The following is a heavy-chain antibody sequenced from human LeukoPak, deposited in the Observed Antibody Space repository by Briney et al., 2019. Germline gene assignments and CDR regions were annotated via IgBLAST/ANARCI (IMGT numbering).Heavy chain of an antibody. CDR1: GFTFSSYA. D-gene: IGHD4-17*01. CDR3: ARESNYGDYVS. CDR2: IAYDGSSE. J-gene: IGHJ4*02. Sequence: GGSLRLSCAASGFTFSSYAMHWVRQASGKGLEWVAVIAYDGSSEYYADSVKGRFTISRDNSKNTLYLQMNSLRVDDTAMYYCARESNYGDYVSWGQGTLVTVSS. V-gene: IGHV3-30*04.